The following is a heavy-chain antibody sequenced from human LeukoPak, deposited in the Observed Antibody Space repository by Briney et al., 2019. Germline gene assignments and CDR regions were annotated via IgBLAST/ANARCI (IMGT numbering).Heavy chain of an antibody. CDR1: GFTFSSYG. Sequence: PGGSLRLSCAASGFTFSSYGMHWVRQAPGKGLEWVAVISYDGSNKYYADSVKGRFTISRDNSKNTLYLQMNSLRAEDTAVYYCAKVATPNYDILTGYLYYFDYWGQGTLVTVSS. CDR3: AKVATPNYDILTGYLYYFDY. J-gene: IGHJ4*02. D-gene: IGHD3-9*01. V-gene: IGHV3-30*18. CDR2: ISYDGSNK.